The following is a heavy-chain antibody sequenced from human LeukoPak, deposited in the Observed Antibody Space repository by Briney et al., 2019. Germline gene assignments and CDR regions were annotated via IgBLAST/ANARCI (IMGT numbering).Heavy chain of an antibody. CDR3: ARRDSSGYYNA. V-gene: IGHV1-18*01. Sequence: ASVKVSCKASGYTFTSYGITWARQAPGQGLEWMGWISAYNGNTNYAQKLQGRVTMTTDTSTSTAYMELRGLRSDDTAVYYCARRDSSGYYNAWGQGALVTVSS. D-gene: IGHD3-22*01. J-gene: IGHJ5*02. CDR2: ISAYNGNT. CDR1: GYTFTSYG.